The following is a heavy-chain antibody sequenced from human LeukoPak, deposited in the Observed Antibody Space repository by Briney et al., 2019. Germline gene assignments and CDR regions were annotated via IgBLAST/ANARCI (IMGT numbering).Heavy chain of an antibody. CDR1: GGSISSGDYY. CDR3: ARPYYYDSRIDP. CDR2: MYYSGST. Sequence: PSETLSLTCTVSGGSISSGDYYWSWIRQPPGKGLEWIAYMYYSGSTYYNPSLKSRVTMSADTSKNQLSLKLSSVTAADTSVYYCARPYYYDSRIDPWGQGILVTVSS. J-gene: IGHJ5*02. D-gene: IGHD3-22*01. V-gene: IGHV4-30-4*01.